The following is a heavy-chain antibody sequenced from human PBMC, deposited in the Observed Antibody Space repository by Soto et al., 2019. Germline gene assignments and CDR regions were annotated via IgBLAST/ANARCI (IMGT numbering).Heavy chain of an antibody. J-gene: IGHJ4*02. D-gene: IGHD3-9*01. CDR2: LYTGGSA. CDR3: ARSFNDWTTYFDY. CDR1: GFSVTYHY. V-gene: IGHV3-53*01. Sequence: GGSLRLSCAASGFSVTYHYMTWVRQAPGKGLEWVSVLYTGGSAYYGDSVKGRFTISRDSSTDTLYLQMNSLKVGDTAFYFCARSFNDWTTYFDYWSEGTLVTVSS.